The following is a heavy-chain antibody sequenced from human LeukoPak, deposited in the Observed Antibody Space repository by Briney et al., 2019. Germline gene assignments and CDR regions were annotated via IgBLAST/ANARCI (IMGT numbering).Heavy chain of an antibody. CDR3: AKGASSGSFDY. D-gene: IGHD3-22*01. CDR2: ITYDGYYK. V-gene: IGHV3-30*18. CDR1: GFTFSTYG. Sequence: GTSLRLSCAASGFTFSTYGMHWVRQAPGKGLEWVALITYDGYYKYYSDSVKGRFTISRDNSKNTLYLQMNSLRAEDTAVYYCAKGASSGSFDYWGQGTLVTVSS. J-gene: IGHJ4*02.